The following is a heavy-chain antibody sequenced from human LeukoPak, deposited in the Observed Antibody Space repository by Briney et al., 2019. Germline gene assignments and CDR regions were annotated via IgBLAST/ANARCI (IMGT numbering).Heavy chain of an antibody. Sequence: SXTLSLTCTVSGGSISSYYWNWIRQPPGKGLEWIGYIYYSGSTDYNPSLKSRVTISVDTSKNQFSLKLSSVTAADTAVYYCARGFRSSSSSHYYYYYMGVWGKGTTVTVSS. J-gene: IGHJ6*03. D-gene: IGHD6-6*01. CDR1: GGSISSYY. CDR2: IYYSGST. CDR3: ARGFRSSSSSHYYYYYMGV. V-gene: IGHV4-59*01.